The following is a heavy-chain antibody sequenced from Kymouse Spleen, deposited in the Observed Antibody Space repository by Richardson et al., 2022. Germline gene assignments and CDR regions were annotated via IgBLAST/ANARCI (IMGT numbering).Heavy chain of an antibody. Sequence: QLQLQESGPGLVKPSETLSLTCTVSGGSISSSSYYWGWIRQPPGKGLEWIGSIYYSGSTYYNPSLKSRVTISVDTSKNQFSLKLSSVTAADTAVYYCARSRLERHFDYWGQGTLVTVSS. CDR2: IYYSGST. CDR1: GGSISSSSYY. D-gene: IGHD1-1*01,IGHD1-20*01. CDR3: ARSRLERHFDY. V-gene: IGHV4-39*01. J-gene: IGHJ4*02.